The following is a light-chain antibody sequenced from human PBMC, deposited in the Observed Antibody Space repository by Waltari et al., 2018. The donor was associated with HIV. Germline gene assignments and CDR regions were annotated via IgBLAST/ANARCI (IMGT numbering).Light chain of an antibody. CDR3: QQYTIYSYT. CDR1: QNIDNW. Sequence: GDRVTITCLASQNIDNWLAWYPQKPGKAPKLLISKASDLESGVPSRISVSGFGTEFTLTISSLQPDDFATYYCQQYTIYSYTFGQGTKLEI. J-gene: IGKJ2*01. V-gene: IGKV1-5*03. CDR2: KAS.